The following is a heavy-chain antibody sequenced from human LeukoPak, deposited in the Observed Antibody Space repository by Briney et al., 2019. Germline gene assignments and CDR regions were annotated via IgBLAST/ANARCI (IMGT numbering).Heavy chain of an antibody. CDR3: ARLIMTPAN. CDR1: GFTFSTYW. D-gene: IGHD4-17*01. CDR2: IKKDGSEK. V-gene: IGHV3-7*01. J-gene: IGHJ4*02. Sequence: GGSLRLSCAASGFTFSTYWMSWVRQAPGKGLEWVGNIKKDGSEKYYVDSVKGRFTISRDNAKNSLYPQMNSLRAEDTAVYYCARLIMTPANWGQGTLVSVSS.